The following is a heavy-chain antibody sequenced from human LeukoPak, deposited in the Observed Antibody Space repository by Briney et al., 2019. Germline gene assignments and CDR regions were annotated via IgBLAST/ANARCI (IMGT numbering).Heavy chain of an antibody. CDR1: GFTFSSYW. Sequence: GSLRLSCAASGFTFSSYWMHWVRQSPGKGLEWIASIYYHGTTYYNPALKRRVTISVDTSKNQFSLKVKDVTAADTAMYYCARDGRYNWNYWWFDPWGQGTLVIVSS. CDR3: ARDGRYNWNYWWFDP. J-gene: IGHJ5*02. V-gene: IGHV4-39*07. D-gene: IGHD1-7*01. CDR2: IYYHGTT.